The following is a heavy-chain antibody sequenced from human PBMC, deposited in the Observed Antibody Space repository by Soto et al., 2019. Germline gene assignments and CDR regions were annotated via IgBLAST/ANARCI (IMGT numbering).Heavy chain of an antibody. J-gene: IGHJ6*02. CDR2: IKQDGSEK. CDR1: GFTFSSYW. Sequence: GGSLRLSCAASGFTFSSYWMSWVRQAPGKGLEWVANIKQDGSEKYYVDSVKGRFTISRDNAKNSLYLQMNSLRAEDTAVYYCARDYRGDTMVRGVITPWYYYGMDVWGQGTTLTVSS. CDR3: ARDYRGDTMVRGVITPWYYYGMDV. V-gene: IGHV3-7*03. D-gene: IGHD3-10*01.